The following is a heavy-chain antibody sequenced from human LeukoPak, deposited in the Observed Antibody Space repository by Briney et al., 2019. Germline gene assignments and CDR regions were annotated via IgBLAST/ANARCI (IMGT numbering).Heavy chain of an antibody. V-gene: IGHV4-61*01. CDR1: GGSVSGTSFY. Sequence: SETLSLTCTVSGGSVSGTSFYWSWIRQPPGKGLEWIGYIYYNGSTTYSPSLKSRVTISVDTSKNQFSLKLSSVTAADTAVYFCARYSTSWYTFDYWGQGTLVTVSS. CDR3: ARYSTSWYTFDY. D-gene: IGHD6-13*01. CDR2: IYYNGST. J-gene: IGHJ4*02.